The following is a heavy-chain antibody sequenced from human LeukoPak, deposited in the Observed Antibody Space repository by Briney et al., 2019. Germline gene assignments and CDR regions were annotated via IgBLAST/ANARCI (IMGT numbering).Heavy chain of an antibody. CDR3: AGGPTDYCSSTSCYAALDY. Sequence: GASVKVSCKASGYTFTSYAMHWVRQAPGQRLEWMGWINAGNGNTKYSQKFQGRVTITADESTSTAYMEQSSPRSEDTAVYYCAGGPTDYCSSTSCYAALDYWGQGTLVTVSS. CDR1: GYTFTSYA. D-gene: IGHD2-2*01. CDR2: INAGNGNT. J-gene: IGHJ4*02. V-gene: IGHV1-3*01.